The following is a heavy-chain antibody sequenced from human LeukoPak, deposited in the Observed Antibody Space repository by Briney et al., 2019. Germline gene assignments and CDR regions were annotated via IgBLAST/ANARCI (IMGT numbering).Heavy chain of an antibody. V-gene: IGHV5-51*01. CDR2: IYPADSDI. CDR1: GYSINNYW. D-gene: IGHD2-15*01. J-gene: IGHJ5*02. Sequence: GESLKISCKGSGYSINNYWIGWVRQMPGKGLEWMGIIYPADSDIRYSPSFQGQVTISADKSISTAYLRWSSLKASDTAMYYCARQEYCSGGSCYTWFDPWGQGTLVTVSS. CDR3: ARQEYCSGGSCYTWFDP.